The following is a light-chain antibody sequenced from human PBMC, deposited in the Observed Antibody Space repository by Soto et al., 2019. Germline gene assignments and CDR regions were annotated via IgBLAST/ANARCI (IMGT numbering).Light chain of an antibody. CDR1: QSVSSN. Sequence: EIVVSQSPATLSVSQRERATLSCRASQSVSSNLAWYQQKPGQAPRLLIYGASTRATGIPARFSGSGSGTEFTLTISCLQCEDFAVCLWQGYGNWPWTFVRG. V-gene: IGKV3-15*01. J-gene: IGKJ1*01. CDR3: QGYGNWPWT. CDR2: GAS.